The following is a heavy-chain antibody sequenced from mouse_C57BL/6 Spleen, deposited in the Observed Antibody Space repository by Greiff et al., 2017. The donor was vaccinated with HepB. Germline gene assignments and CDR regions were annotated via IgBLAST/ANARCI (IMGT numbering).Heavy chain of an antibody. J-gene: IGHJ2*01. V-gene: IGHV1-31*01. D-gene: IGHD2-4*01. CDR1: GYSFTGYY. CDR2: IYPYNGVS. Sequence: EVKLMESGPELVKPGASVKISCKASGYSFTGYYMHWVKQSHGNILDWIGYIYPYNGVSSYNQKFKGKATLTVDKSSSTAYMELRSLTSEDSAVYYCARFGGYYDYDGLDYWGQGTTLTVSS. CDR3: ARFGGYYDYDGLDY.